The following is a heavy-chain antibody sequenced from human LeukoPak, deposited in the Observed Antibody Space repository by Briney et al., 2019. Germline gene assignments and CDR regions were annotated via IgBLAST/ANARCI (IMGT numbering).Heavy chain of an antibody. Sequence: SETLPLTCTVSGGSISSYYWSWIRQPPGKGLEWIGYIYYSGSTNYNPSLKSRVTISVDTSKNQFSLKLSSVTAADTAVYYCARGGYYDILTGYHPFVWGQGTTVTVSS. CDR1: GGSISSYY. J-gene: IGHJ6*02. V-gene: IGHV4-59*01. CDR2: IYYSGST. D-gene: IGHD3-9*01. CDR3: ARGGYYDILTGYHPFV.